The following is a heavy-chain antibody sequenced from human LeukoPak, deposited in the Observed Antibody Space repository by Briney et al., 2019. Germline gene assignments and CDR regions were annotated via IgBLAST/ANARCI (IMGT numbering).Heavy chain of an antibody. Sequence: GGSLRLSCAASEFTFSSYSMNWVRQAPGKGLEWVSSISGSSNYIYYADSVKGRFTISRDNAKNSLYLQMNSLRAEDTAVYYCARRPCSGGICYSGYWGQGTLVTVSS. V-gene: IGHV3-21*01. J-gene: IGHJ4*02. D-gene: IGHD2-15*01. CDR3: ARRPCSGGICYSGY. CDR1: EFTFSSYS. CDR2: ISGSSNYI.